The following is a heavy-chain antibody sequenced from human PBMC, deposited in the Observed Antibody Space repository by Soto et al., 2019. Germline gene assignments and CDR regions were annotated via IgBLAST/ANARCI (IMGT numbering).Heavy chain of an antibody. CDR2: ISDSGDRT. Sequence: EVQLLESGGGLVQPGGSLRLSCAASGFTFNIYAMTWVRQAPGKGLEWVSAISDSGDRTYYADSVKGRFTISRDNSNNTLHLQMNSLRVEDTAVYYCAKDLGRDYCGQGTLVTVSS. D-gene: IGHD7-27*01. J-gene: IGHJ4*02. CDR3: AKDLGRDY. V-gene: IGHV3-23*01. CDR1: GFTFNIYA.